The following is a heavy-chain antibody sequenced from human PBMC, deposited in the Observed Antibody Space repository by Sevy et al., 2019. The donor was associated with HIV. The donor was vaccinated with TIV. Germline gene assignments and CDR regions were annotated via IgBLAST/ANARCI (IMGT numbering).Heavy chain of an antibody. V-gene: IGHV3-7*01. CDR2: IKQDGSVK. D-gene: IGHD6-13*01. Sequence: GGSLRLSCAASGFSLNSYWMSWVRQAPVKGLEWVANIKQDGSVKYYVDSVKGRFTISRDNARNLLYLQMNSLRAEDTALYYCVRAIAADGSFWGQGTLVTVSS. CDR1: GFSLNSYW. CDR3: VRAIAADGSF. J-gene: IGHJ4*02.